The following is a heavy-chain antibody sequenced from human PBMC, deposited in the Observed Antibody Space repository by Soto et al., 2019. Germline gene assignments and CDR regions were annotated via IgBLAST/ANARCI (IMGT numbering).Heavy chain of an antibody. CDR3: ARHFPGYYDFWGGYLGYFDY. J-gene: IGHJ4*02. D-gene: IGHD3-3*01. V-gene: IGHV5-51*01. Sequence: GESLKISCKGSGYSFTSYWIGWVRQMPGKGLEWMGIIYPGDSDTRYSPSFQGQVTISADKSISTAYLQWSSLKASDTAMYYCARHFPGYYDFWGGYLGYFDYWGQGTLVTVSS. CDR2: IYPGDSDT. CDR1: GYSFTSYW.